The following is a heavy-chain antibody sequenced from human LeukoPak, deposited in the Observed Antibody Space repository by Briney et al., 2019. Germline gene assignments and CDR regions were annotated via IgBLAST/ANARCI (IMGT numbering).Heavy chain of an antibody. CDR1: GGTFSSYA. CDR2: IIPIFGTA. Sequence: SVKVSCKASGGTFSSYAISWVRQAPGQGLEWMGGIIPIFGTANYAQRFQGRVTITADESTSTAYMELSSLRSEDTAVYYCAREHDVSQYYYDSSGYYPLDYWGQGTLVTVSS. CDR3: AREHDVSQYYYDSSGYYPLDY. D-gene: IGHD3-22*01. J-gene: IGHJ4*02. V-gene: IGHV1-69*13.